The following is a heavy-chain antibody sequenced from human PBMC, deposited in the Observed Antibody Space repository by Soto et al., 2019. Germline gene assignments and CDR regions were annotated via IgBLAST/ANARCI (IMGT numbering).Heavy chain of an antibody. Sequence: SETLSLTCTVSGGSISSSSYYWGWIRQPPGKGLEWIGSIYYSGSTYYNPSLKSRVTISVDTSKNQCSLKLSSVTAADTALYYCASPVDYDSSGSDYWGQGTLVTVSS. CDR3: ASPVDYDSSGSDY. V-gene: IGHV4-39*01. J-gene: IGHJ4*02. CDR2: IYYSGST. CDR1: GGSISSSSYY. D-gene: IGHD3-22*01.